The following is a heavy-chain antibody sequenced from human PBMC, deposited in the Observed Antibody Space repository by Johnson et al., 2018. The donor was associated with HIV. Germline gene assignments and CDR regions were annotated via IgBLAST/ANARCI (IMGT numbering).Heavy chain of an antibody. CDR1: GFTFSTYA. Sequence: VLLVESGGGLVQPVGSLRLSCAASGFTFSTYAMSWVRQAPGMGLEWVSVISGSGGGPYYADSVKGRFTISRDNSKNTLYLQMNSLRAEDTAVYYCARDGGYCSSTSCFRHWASAFDIWGQGTMVTVSS. V-gene: IGHV3-23*04. J-gene: IGHJ3*02. CDR3: ARDGGYCSSTSCFRHWASAFDI. D-gene: IGHD2-2*01. CDR2: ISGSGGGP.